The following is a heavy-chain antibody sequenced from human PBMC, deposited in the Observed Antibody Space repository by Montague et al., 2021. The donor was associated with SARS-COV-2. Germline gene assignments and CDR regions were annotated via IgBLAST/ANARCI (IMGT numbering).Heavy chain of an antibody. D-gene: IGHD2-8*01. V-gene: IGHV2-70*11. CDR2: IDWDEDK. J-gene: IGHJ6*02. Sequence: PALVKPTQTLILTCSLSGLSLNTRRVCVSWIRQPPGKALGWLARIDWDEDKYYNIFLKSRLTISKDTSTNQVVLTMTNMDPVDTGTYYCAWSNGDFFYQYGMDVWGQGTTVTVSS. CDR3: AWSNGDFFYQYGMDV. CDR1: GLSLNTRRVC.